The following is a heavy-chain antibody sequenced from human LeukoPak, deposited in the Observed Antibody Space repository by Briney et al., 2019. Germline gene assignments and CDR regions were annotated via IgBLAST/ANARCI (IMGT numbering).Heavy chain of an antibody. V-gene: IGHV5-51*01. CDR2: IYPADSQT. J-gene: IGHJ1*01. CDR3: ARPECSSTRCYLYFQH. D-gene: IGHD2-2*01. Sequence: GESLKISCKASGYNFFTYWIGWVRQMPGKGLEWMGIIYPADSQTRYSPSFQGQVTISADKSISTAYLQWSSLKASDTASYYCARPECSSTRCYLYFQHWGQGTLVTVSS. CDR1: GYNFFTYW.